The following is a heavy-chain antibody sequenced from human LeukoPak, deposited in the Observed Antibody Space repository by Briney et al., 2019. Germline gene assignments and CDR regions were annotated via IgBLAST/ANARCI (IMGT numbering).Heavy chain of an antibody. CDR1: GGSFSGYY. Sequence: TSETLSLTCAVYGGSFSGYYWSWIRQPPGKGLEWIGEINHSGSTNYNPSLKSRVTISVDTSKNQFSLKLTSVTAADTAVYYCARDLVTVTKGFDIWGQGTMVSVSS. J-gene: IGHJ3*02. V-gene: IGHV4-34*01. CDR2: INHSGST. CDR3: ARDLVTVTKGFDI. D-gene: IGHD4-17*01.